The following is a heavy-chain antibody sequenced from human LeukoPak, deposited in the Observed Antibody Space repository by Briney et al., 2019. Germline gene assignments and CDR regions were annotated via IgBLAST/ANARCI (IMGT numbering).Heavy chain of an antibody. Sequence: GGSLRLSCAASGFTFSDYAMSWVRHAPGKGLESVSAISGRGGNTYYADSVKGRFTISRDNSKNTLSLQMNTLRAEDTAVYYCGGAQTACGGDCYSNFDYWGRGTLVTVSS. CDR1: GFTFSDYA. V-gene: IGHV3-23*01. D-gene: IGHD2-21*02. J-gene: IGHJ4*02. CDR2: ISGRGGNT. CDR3: GGAQTACGGDCYSNFDY.